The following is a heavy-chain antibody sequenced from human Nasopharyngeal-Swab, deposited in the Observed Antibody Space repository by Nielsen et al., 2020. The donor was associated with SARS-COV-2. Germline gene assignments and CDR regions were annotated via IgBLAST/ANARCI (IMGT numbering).Heavy chain of an antibody. V-gene: IGHV3-33*03. Sequence: GESLKISCAASGFTFSTFGMHWVRQAPGKGLEWVAVIWYDGSNKYYADSVKGRFTISRDNSKNTLYLQMNSLRAEDTAVYYCAKDYRYDFWSGYSPSGMDVWGQGTTVTVSS. CDR2: IWYDGSNK. J-gene: IGHJ6*02. CDR1: GFTFSTFG. CDR3: AKDYRYDFWSGYSPSGMDV. D-gene: IGHD3-3*01.